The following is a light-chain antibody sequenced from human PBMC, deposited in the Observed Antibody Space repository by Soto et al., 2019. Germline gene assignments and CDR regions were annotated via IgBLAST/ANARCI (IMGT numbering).Light chain of an antibody. CDR1: QSVSSTQ. CDR3: QQYGSSGVT. V-gene: IGKV3-20*01. CDR2: GAS. Sequence: EIVLTQSPGTLSLSPGESATLSCRSSQSVSSTQLAWYQQKPGQAPRLLIYGASSRATGIADRFSGSGSGTDFTLTISRLEPEDFAMYYCQQYGSSGVTFGPGTKVDIK. J-gene: IGKJ3*01.